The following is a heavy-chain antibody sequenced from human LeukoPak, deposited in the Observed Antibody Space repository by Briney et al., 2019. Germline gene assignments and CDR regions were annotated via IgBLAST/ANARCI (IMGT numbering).Heavy chain of an antibody. V-gene: IGHV4-30-2*01. CDR3: ACDYDILTGPLST. J-gene: IGHJ5*02. Sequence: SETLSLTCAVSGGSISSGGYSWSWIRRPPGKGLEWIGYIYHSGSTYYNPSLKSRVTISVDRSKNQFSLKLSSVTAADTAVYYCACDYDILTGPLSTWGQGTLVTVSS. CDR1: GGSISSGGYS. CDR2: IYHSGST. D-gene: IGHD3-9*01.